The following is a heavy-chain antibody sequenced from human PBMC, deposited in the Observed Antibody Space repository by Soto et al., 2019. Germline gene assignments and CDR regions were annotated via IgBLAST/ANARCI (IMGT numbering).Heavy chain of an antibody. D-gene: IGHD6-6*01. J-gene: IGHJ6*02. CDR2: ISGSGGTT. CDR1: GFTFSSYA. CDR3: AKFWGSSSWNYFYGMDV. V-gene: IGHV3-23*01. Sequence: GGSLRLSCAASGFTFSSYAMHWVRQAPGKGLECVSVISGSGGTTYYADSVKGRFTISRDNSKNTLNRQMNSLRAEDTAVYYCAKFWGSSSWNYFYGMDVWGQGTTVTVSS.